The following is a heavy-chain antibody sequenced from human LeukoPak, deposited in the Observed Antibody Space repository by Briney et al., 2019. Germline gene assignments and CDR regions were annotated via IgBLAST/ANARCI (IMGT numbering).Heavy chain of an antibody. CDR1: GGSISSGGYY. CDR2: IYYSGST. CDR3: ARTYGSGSYSSAFDI. Sequence: SQTLSLTCTVSGGSISSGGYYWSWIRQHPRKGLEWIGYIYYSGSTYYNPSLKSRVTISVDTSKNQFSLKLSSVTAADTAVYYCARTYGSGSYSSAFDIWGQGTMVTVSS. D-gene: IGHD3-10*01. J-gene: IGHJ3*02. V-gene: IGHV4-31*03.